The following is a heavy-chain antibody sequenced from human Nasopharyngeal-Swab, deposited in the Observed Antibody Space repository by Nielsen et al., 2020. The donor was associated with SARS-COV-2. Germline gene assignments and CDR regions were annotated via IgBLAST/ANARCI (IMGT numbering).Heavy chain of an antibody. D-gene: IGHD2-15*01. CDR1: DGAIISSSYY. Sequence: SETLSLTCTVSDGAIISSSYYWCWTRQPPGKWLEWIGNIYYSGSTYYNPSLKSRATVSVDTSKNQFSLRLNSVTAADTAMYYCARQWYCSGGSCYPPGAFDIWGQGTMVTVSS. J-gene: IGHJ3*02. CDR2: IYYSGST. V-gene: IGHV4-39*01. CDR3: ARQWYCSGGSCYPPGAFDI.